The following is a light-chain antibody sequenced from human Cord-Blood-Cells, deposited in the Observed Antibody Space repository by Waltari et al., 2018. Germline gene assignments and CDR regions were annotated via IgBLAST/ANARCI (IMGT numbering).Light chain of an antibody. J-gene: IGKJ4*01. CDR3: QQRSNWPPLT. Sequence: EIVLTQSPATLSLSPGERATLSCRASQSVSSYLAWYQQKPGQAPRLLIYDASNRATGIPARFSSSVSGTDFTLTISSLEPEDFAVYYCQQRSNWPPLTFGGGTKVEIK. V-gene: IGKV3-11*01. CDR2: DAS. CDR1: QSVSSY.